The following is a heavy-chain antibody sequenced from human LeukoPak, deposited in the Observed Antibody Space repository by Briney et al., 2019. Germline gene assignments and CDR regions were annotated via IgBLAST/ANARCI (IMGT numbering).Heavy chain of an antibody. CDR3: AREEVVTRGMDV. J-gene: IGHJ6*02. V-gene: IGHV3-33*01. D-gene: IGHD2-21*02. CDR2: IWYDGSNK. CDR1: GFTFSIYG. Sequence: PGGSLRLSCAASGFTFSIYGMHWVRQAPGKGLEWVAVIWYDGSNKYYADSVKGRFTISRDNSKNTLYLQMNSLRAEDTAVYYCAREEVVTRGMDVWGQGTTVTVSS.